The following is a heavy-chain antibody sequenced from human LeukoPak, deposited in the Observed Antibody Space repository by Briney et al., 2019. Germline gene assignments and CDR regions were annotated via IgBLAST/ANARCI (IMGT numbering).Heavy chain of an antibody. Sequence: PGGSLRLSCAASGFTFSTYAMNWVRQAPGKGLEWLSYISSSSSTIYYADSVKGRFTISRHNAKSSLYLQMNSLRAEDTAVYYCARDRQGVDYWGQGTLVTVSS. V-gene: IGHV3-48*01. CDR3: ARDRQGVDY. D-gene: IGHD3-16*01. CDR2: ISSSSSTI. CDR1: GFTFSTYA. J-gene: IGHJ4*02.